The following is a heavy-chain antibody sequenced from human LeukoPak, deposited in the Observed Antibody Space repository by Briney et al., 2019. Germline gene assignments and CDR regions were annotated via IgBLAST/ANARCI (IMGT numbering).Heavy chain of an antibody. CDR1: GYTFTSYG. V-gene: IGHV1-18*01. CDR3: ARKNYYGSGSPFDY. Sequence: ASVKVSCKASGYTFTSYGISWVRQAPGQGREWMGWISAYDGNTNYAQKLQGRVTMTTDTSTSTAYMELRSLRSDDTAVYYCARKNYYGSGSPFDYWGQGTLVTVSS. CDR2: ISAYDGNT. D-gene: IGHD3-10*01. J-gene: IGHJ4*02.